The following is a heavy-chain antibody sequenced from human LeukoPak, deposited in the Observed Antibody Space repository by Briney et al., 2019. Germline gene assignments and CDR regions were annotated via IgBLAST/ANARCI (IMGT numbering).Heavy chain of an antibody. CDR3: ARGGYSYVVDY. CDR2: INHSGST. V-gene: IGHV4-34*01. Sequence: SSETLSLTCAVYGGSFSGYYWSWIRQPPGKGLEWIGEINHSGSTNYNPSLKSRVTISVDTSKNQFSLKLSSVTAADTAVYYGARGGYSYVVDYWGQGTLVTVSS. J-gene: IGHJ4*02. D-gene: IGHD5-18*01. CDR1: GGSFSGYY.